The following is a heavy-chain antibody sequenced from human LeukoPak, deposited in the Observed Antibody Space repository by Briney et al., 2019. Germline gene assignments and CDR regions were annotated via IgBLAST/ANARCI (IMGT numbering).Heavy chain of an antibody. CDR1: GGSFSGYY. J-gene: IGHJ4*02. CDR3: ARDRLDYDYVWGSYRYTGVVDY. V-gene: IGHV4-34*01. CDR2: INHSGST. Sequence: SETLSLTCVVYGGSFSGYYWSWIRQPPGKGLEWIGEINHSGSTNYNPSLKSRVTISVDTSKNQFSLKLSSVTAADTAVYYCARDRLDYDYVWGSYRYTGVVDYWGQGTLVTVSS. D-gene: IGHD3-16*02.